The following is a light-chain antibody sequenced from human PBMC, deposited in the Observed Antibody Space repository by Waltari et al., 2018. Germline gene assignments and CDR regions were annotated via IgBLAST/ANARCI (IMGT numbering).Light chain of an antibody. CDR2: EVT. CDR1: NSDVGNYNL. J-gene: IGLJ3*02. Sequence: QSALTQPASVSGSPGQSITISCTGINSDVGNYNLVSWYQHHPGKAPKVMIYEVTKRPSGVSNRFSCSKSGNTSSLTISGLQAEDEADYYCCSYAGSTTSVMFGGGTKLTVL. V-gene: IGLV2-23*02. CDR3: CSYAGSTTSVM.